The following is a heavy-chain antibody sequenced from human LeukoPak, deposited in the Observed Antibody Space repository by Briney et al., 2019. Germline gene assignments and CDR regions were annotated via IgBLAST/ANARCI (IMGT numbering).Heavy chain of an antibody. V-gene: IGHV3-7*03. D-gene: IGHD1-14*01. Sequence: GGSLRLSCAASGFTFSSFWMSWVRQAPRKGLEWVANIKYDGSDKYYVDSVKGRFTISRDNAENSLYLQMNSLRVDDTAVYYCVISSTGRGGMDVWGKGTTVIVSS. J-gene: IGHJ6*04. CDR2: IKYDGSDK. CDR1: GFTFSSFW. CDR3: VISSTGRGGMDV.